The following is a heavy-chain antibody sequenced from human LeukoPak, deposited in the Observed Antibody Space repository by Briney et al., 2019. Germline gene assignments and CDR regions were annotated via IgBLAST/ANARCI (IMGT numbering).Heavy chain of an antibody. V-gene: IGHV4-30-4*01. CDR1: GGSISSGDYY. Sequence: PSETLSLTCTVSGGSISSGDYYWSWIRQPPGKGLEWIGYIYYSGSTYYNPSPKSRVTISVDTSKNQFSLKLSSVTAADTAVYYCARAALGRYFDWLRPLDYWGQGTLVTVSS. CDR2: IYYSGST. D-gene: IGHD3-9*01. J-gene: IGHJ4*02. CDR3: ARAALGRYFDWLRPLDY.